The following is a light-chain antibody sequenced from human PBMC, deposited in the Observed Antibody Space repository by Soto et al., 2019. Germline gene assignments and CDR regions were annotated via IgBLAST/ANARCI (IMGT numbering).Light chain of an antibody. J-gene: IGKJ5*01. CDR3: QQYNNWPIT. V-gene: IGKV1-33*01. Sequence: DIKMTQSPSSLSASVGDRVTITCQASQDISNYLNWYQQKPGKAPKLMIYDASTRATGISARFSGSGSGTEFTLTISSLQSEDFAVYYCQQYNNWPITLGQGTRLEIK. CDR1: QDISNY. CDR2: DAS.